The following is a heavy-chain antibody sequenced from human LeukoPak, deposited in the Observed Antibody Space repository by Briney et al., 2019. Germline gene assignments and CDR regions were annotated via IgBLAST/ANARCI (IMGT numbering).Heavy chain of an antibody. CDR1: GFMFSSCG. V-gene: IGHV3-30*19. D-gene: IGHD5-24*01. CDR2: IWYDGSNK. J-gene: IGHJ3*02. Sequence: PGGSLRLSCAASGFMFSSCGMHWVRQAPGKGLEWVAVIWYDGSNKYYADSVKGRFTISRDNSKNTFYLQTNSLRPEDTALYYRARGRQRWLQSDAFDIWGLGTMVTVSS. CDR3: ARGRQRWLQSDAFDI.